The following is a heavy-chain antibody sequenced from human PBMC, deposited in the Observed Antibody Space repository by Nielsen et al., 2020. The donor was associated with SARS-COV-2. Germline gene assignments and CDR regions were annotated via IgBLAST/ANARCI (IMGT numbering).Heavy chain of an antibody. D-gene: IGHD1-1*01. V-gene: IGHV3-23*01. CDR3: TTRTFYLDY. CDR1: GFTFSSYG. CDR2: IGTSGGNS. Sequence: GESLKISCAASGFTFSSYGMSWVRQAPGKGLEWVSSIGTSGGNSYYSDSVKGRFTISRDISKNTLFLQMNSLRAEDTALYYCTTRTFYLDYWGQGTLVTVSS. J-gene: IGHJ4*02.